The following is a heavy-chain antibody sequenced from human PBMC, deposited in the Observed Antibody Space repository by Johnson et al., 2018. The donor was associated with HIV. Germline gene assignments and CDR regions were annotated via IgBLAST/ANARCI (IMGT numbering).Heavy chain of an antibody. Sequence: VQLVESGGGLVQPGGSLRLSCAASGFTFDDYAMHWVRQAPGKGLEWVSVIYSGDSTYYADSVKGRFTISRDNSKNTLYLQMNSLRAEDTAVYYCTQGSIVVVGEAVDIWG. D-gene: IGHD2-21*01. CDR3: TQGSIVVVGEAVDI. CDR1: GFTFDDYA. V-gene: IGHV3-23*03. J-gene: IGHJ3*02. CDR2: IYSGDST.